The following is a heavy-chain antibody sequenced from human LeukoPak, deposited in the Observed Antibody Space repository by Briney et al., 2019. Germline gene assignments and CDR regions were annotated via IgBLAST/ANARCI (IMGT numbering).Heavy chain of an antibody. Sequence: SETLSLTCTVSGGSISSYYWSWIRQPPGKGLEWIGYIYYSGSTNYNPSLKSRVTISVDTSKNQFSLKLSSVTAADTAVYYCARAYYYGSGSYGFDPWGQGTLVTVSS. CDR1: GGSISSYY. D-gene: IGHD3-10*01. J-gene: IGHJ5*02. V-gene: IGHV4-59*12. CDR2: IYYSGST. CDR3: ARAYYYGSGSYGFDP.